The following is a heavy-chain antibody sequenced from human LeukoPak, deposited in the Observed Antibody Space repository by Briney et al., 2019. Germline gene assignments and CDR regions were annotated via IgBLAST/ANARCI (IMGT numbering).Heavy chain of an antibody. D-gene: IGHD3-10*01. CDR2: INPNSGGT. J-gene: IGHJ3*02. Sequence: ASVKVSCKASGYTFTGYYMHWVRQAPGQGLEWMGWINPNSGGTNYAQKFQGRVTMTRDTSISTAYMELSRLRSDDTAVYYCARPILWFGEIGAFDIWGQGTMVTVSS. CDR1: GYTFTGYY. V-gene: IGHV1-2*02. CDR3: ARPILWFGEIGAFDI.